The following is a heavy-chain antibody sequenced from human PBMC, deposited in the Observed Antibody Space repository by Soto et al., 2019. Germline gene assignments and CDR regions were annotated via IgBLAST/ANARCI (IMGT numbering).Heavy chain of an antibody. CDR3: ARVHSSGHGVDY. V-gene: IGHV4-38-2*01. CDR1: GYSISSGYY. CDR2: ISHSGNT. D-gene: IGHD6-19*01. J-gene: IGHJ4*02. Sequence: SETLSLTCAVSGYSISSGYYWAWIRQPPGKGLEWFGSISHSGNTYYNPSLKSRVTISAHTSKNQFSLELSSVTAADTAIYYCARVHSSGHGVDYWGQGTLVTVSS.